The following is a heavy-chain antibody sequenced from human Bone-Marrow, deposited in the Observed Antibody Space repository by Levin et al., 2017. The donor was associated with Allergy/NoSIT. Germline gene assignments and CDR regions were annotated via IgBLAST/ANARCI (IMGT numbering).Heavy chain of an antibody. J-gene: IGHJ3*01. D-gene: IGHD3-10*01. Sequence: PGGSLRLSCTVCGASVDSGSYFWNWMRQSPGRGLEWIGFISSSGYTKTNPSLQSRVTVSKDTSKNQFSLMLTSVNAADTAVYYCARDYYGSGSSWVAFDVWGQGTMVTVAS. CDR3: ARDYYGSGSSWVAFDV. CDR2: ISSSGYT. V-gene: IGHV4-61*01. CDR1: GASVDSGSYF.